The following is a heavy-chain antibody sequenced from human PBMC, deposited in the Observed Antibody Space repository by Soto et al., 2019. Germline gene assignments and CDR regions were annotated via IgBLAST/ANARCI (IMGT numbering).Heavy chain of an antibody. V-gene: IGHV3-33*01. Sequence: QVQLVESGGGVVQPGRSLRLSCAASGFTFSSYGMHWVRQAPGKGLEWVAVIWYDGSNKYYADSVKGRFTISRDNSKNTLDMHMNSLRAEDTAVYYCARVGYYYRSGDAHSLGYWGQGTLVTVSS. CDR1: GFTFSSYG. J-gene: IGHJ4*02. CDR3: ARVGYYYRSGDAHSLGY. D-gene: IGHD3-22*01. CDR2: IWYDGSNK.